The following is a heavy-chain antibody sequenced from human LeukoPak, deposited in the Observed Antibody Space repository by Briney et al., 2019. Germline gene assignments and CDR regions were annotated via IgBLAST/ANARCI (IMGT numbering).Heavy chain of an antibody. J-gene: IGHJ4*02. Sequence: PGGSLRLSCAASGFTLINYWISWVRQAPGKGLEWVANIKQDGSEKYYVDSVKGRFTISRDNAKSSVYLQMNSLRAEDTAVYYCARAIAAAESYWGQGTLVTVSS. CDR1: GFTLINYW. CDR2: IKQDGSEK. V-gene: IGHV3-7*01. CDR3: ARAIAAAESY. D-gene: IGHD6-13*01.